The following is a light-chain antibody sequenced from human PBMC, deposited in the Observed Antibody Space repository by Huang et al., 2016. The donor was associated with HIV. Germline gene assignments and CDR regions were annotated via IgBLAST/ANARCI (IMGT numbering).Light chain of an antibody. Sequence: LPCGASQTVSSNYLAWYQQRPGQAPRLLSYGASTRATGVPDRFSGSASGTDFTLTISRLEPEDSAIYYCHQYGSSPRTFGQGTKIEI. V-gene: IGKV3-20*01. CDR3: HQYGSSPRT. J-gene: IGKJ1*01. CDR1: QTVSSNY. CDR2: GAS.